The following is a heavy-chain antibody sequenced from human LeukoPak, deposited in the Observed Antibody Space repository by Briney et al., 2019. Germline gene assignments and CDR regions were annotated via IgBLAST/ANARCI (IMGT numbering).Heavy chain of an antibody. V-gene: IGHV1-8*03. CDR1: GYTFTSYD. CDR2: MNPNSGNT. J-gene: IGHJ3*02. D-gene: IGHD2-15*01. CDR3: ARSGPADQYCSGGSCYLGAFDI. Sequence: ASVKVSCKASGYTFTSYDINWVRQATGQRLEWMGWMNPNSGNTGYAQKLQGRVTITRNTSISTAYMELSSLRSEDTAVYYCARSGPADQYCSGGSCYLGAFDIWGQGTMVTVSS.